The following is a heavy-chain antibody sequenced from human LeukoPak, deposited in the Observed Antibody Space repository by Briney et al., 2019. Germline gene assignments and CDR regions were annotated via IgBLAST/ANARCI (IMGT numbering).Heavy chain of an antibody. CDR1: GFTFNNYA. V-gene: IGHV3-7*01. Sequence: GGSLRLSCAASGFTFNNYAMNWVRQAPGKGLEWVANIRKDGSEKYYVDSVTGRFTISRDNAKNSLYLQMNSLRAEDTAVYYCARDRSGWYEPLDYWGQGTLVTVSS. CDR2: IRKDGSEK. D-gene: IGHD6-19*01. CDR3: ARDRSGWYEPLDY. J-gene: IGHJ4*02.